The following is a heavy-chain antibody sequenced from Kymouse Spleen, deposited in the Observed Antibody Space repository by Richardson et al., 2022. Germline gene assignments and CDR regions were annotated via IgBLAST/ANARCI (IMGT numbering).Heavy chain of an antibody. J-gene: IGHJ4*02. CDR1: GGSISSSSYY. CDR2: IYYSGST. D-gene: IGHD6-13*01. CDR3: ARQSGSSWRGYFDY. Sequence: QLQLQESGPGLVKPSETLSLTCTVSGGSISSSSYYWGWIRQPPGKGLEWIGSIYYSGSTYYNPSLKSRVTISVDTSKNQFSLKLSSVTAADTAVYYCARQSGSSWRGYFDYWGQGTLVTVSS. V-gene: IGHV4-39*01.